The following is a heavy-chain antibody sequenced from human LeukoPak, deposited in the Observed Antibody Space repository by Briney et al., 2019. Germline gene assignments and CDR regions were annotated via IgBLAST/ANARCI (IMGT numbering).Heavy chain of an antibody. CDR3: ARGVGATSHWFDP. V-gene: IGHV1-69*02. CDR1: GGIFSCYT. CDR2: IIPILGIA. D-gene: IGHD1-26*01. Sequence: SVKVSCKASGGIFSCYTISWVRQAPGQGLEWMGRIIPILGIANYAQKFQGRVTITADKSTSTAYMELSSLRSEDTAVYYCARGVGATSHWFDPWGQGSLVTVSS. J-gene: IGHJ5*02.